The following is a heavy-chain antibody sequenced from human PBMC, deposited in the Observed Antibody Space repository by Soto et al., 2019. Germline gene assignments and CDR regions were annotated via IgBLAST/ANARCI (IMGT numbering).Heavy chain of an antibody. D-gene: IGHD3-22*01. CDR1: GGSISSGGYY. J-gene: IGHJ5*02. V-gene: IGHV4-31*03. CDR3: ERDIAWGYDSSGYRAGWFDP. CDR2: IYYSGST. Sequence: QVQLQESGPGLVKPSQTLSLTCTVSGGSISSGGYYWSWIRQHPGKGLEGIGYIYYSGSTYYNPYLKSRVTIAVGTSKSQFSLKLSSVTAADTAVYYCERDIAWGYDSSGYRAGWFDPWGQGTLVTVSS.